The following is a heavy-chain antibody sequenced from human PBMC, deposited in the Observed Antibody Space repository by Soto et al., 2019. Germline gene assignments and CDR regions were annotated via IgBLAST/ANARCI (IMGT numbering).Heavy chain of an antibody. CDR2: IYYSGST. Sequence: QLQLQESGPGLVKPSETLSLTCTVSGGSISSSSYYWGWIRQPPGKGLEWIGSIYYSGSTYYNPSLKSRVTISVDTSKNQFSLNLSSVTAADTAVYYCARLGVYSSGTYFDYWGQGTLVTVSS. J-gene: IGHJ4*02. CDR3: ARLGVYSSGTYFDY. CDR1: GGSISSSSYY. V-gene: IGHV4-39*01. D-gene: IGHD6-19*01.